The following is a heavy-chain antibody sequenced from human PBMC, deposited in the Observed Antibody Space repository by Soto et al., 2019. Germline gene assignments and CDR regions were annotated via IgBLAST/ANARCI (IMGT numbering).Heavy chain of an antibody. CDR3: ARVGSSWYADTWRHDY. D-gene: IGHD6-13*01. CDR2: MNPNSGNT. J-gene: IGHJ4*02. V-gene: IGHV1-8*01. CDR1: GYTFTSYD. Sequence: QVPLVQSGAEVKKPGASVKVSSKASGYTFTSYDINWVRQATGQGLEWMGWMNPNSGNTGYAQKFQGRVTMTRNTFISTAYMELSSLRSEDTAVYYCARVGSSWYADTWRHDYWGQGTLVTVSS.